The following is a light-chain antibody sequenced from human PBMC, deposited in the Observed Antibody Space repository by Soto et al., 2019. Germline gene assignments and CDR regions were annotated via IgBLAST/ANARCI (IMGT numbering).Light chain of an antibody. Sequence: EVVLTQSPVTLSLSPGERATLSCRASQSVSSNLAWYQQKPGQAPRLLISGASTRATGIPARFSGSGSGTEFTLTISSLQSEDFAVYYCQQYGDLPPTFGQGTKVDIK. CDR2: GAS. V-gene: IGKV3-15*01. CDR1: QSVSSN. CDR3: QQYGDLPPT. J-gene: IGKJ1*01.